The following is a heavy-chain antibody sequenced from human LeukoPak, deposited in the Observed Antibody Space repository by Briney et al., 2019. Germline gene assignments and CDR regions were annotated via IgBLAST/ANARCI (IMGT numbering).Heavy chain of an antibody. CDR2: ISTSTGDT. J-gene: IGHJ4*02. CDR1: GYSFILYG. D-gene: IGHD4-11*01. V-gene: IGHV1-18*01. Sequence: ASVKVSCKTSGYSFILYGISWVRQAPGQVPEWMGWISTSTGDTKYTQKFQGRVTLTTDTSTSTAYMELSSLRSDDTAVYYCARDDNYGIFVNVDYWGQGTLVTVSS. CDR3: ARDDNYGIFVNVDY.